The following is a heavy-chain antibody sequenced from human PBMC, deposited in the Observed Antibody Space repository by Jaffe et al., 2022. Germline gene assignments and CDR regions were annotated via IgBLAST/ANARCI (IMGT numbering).Heavy chain of an antibody. CDR2: ITGGGT. D-gene: IGHD6-13*01. J-gene: IGHJ4*02. CDR1: GFTVSTYA. Sequence: EVQLLESGGGLVQPGGSLRLSCAASGFTVSTYAMSWVRQAPGKGLEWVSSITGGGTHYADSVKGRFTISRDNSKNTLYLQMNSLRAGDTAVYYCAKDGPSSGYTPTSVDYWGQGTLVTVSS. V-gene: IGHV3-23*01. CDR3: AKDGPSSGYTPTSVDY.